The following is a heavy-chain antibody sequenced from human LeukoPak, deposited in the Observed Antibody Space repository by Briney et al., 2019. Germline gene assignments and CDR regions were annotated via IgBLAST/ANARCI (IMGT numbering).Heavy chain of an antibody. V-gene: IGHV1-2*02. J-gene: IGHJ4*02. CDR3: ARDLSATVTTTDHHFDY. D-gene: IGHD4-17*01. CDR2: INPNSGGT. CDR1: GYTFTGYY. Sequence: ASVKVSCKASGYTFTGYYMHWVRQAPGQGLEWMGWINPNSGGTNYAQKLQGRVTMTRDTSISTAYMELSRLRSDDTAVYYCARDLSATVTTTDHHFDYWGQGTLVTVSS.